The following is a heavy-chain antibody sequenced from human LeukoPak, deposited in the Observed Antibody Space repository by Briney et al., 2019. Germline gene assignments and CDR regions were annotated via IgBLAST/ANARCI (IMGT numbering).Heavy chain of an antibody. D-gene: IGHD3-22*01. CDR1: GFTFSSYW. J-gene: IGHJ1*01. V-gene: IGHV3-74*01. Sequence: GGSLRLSCAASGFTFSSYWMHWVRQAPGKGLVWVSRIKSDGSTRYADSVKGRFTISRDNAKNTVSLQMNSLRAEDTGVYYCARAPSEIGGYYPEYFRHWGQGTLVIVSS. CDR3: ARAPSEIGGYYPEYFRH. CDR2: IKSDGST.